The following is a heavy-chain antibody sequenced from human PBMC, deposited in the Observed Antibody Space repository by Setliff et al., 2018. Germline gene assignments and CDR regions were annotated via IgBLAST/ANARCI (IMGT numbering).Heavy chain of an antibody. CDR1: VYTFTGHY. CDR3: VREGLSFGPGYCPNWLDP. CDR2: IKPNTVCT. D-gene: IGHD3-3*01. V-gene: IGHV1-2*06. Sequence: ASVNVSCKASVYTFTGHYVHCVRQAPGQGLEWMGRIKPNTVCTTYTQKFLGRVTMTWVTSINTTYMELSGLRSDDTTVYYCVREGLSFGPGYCPNWLDPWGQGTLVTVSS. J-gene: IGHJ5*02.